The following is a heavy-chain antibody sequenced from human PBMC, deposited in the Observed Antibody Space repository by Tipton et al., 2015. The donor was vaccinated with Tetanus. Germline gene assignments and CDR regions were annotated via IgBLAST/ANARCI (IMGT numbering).Heavy chain of an antibody. Sequence: QSGAEVKKPGASVKVSCKAAGYTFTGNYLQWVRQAPGQGLEWMGWINPGSGGTNSAQKFQGRVTMTRDTSISTAYMELSRLRSDDTAVYYCARAGPQATFGVKYGMDVWGQGTTVTVSS. CDR2: INPGSGGT. CDR1: GYTFTGNY. CDR3: ARAGPQATFGVKYGMDV. J-gene: IGHJ6*02. D-gene: IGHD3-3*01. V-gene: IGHV1-2*02.